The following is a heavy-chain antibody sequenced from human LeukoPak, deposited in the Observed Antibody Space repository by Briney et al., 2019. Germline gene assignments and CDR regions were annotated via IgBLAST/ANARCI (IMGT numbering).Heavy chain of an antibody. CDR3: GRCYSSGWAFDY. CDR2: AHYSGRN. Sequence: PSETLSLTCTLSGGTLSSYYWNWIRQPPGKGLEWIGYAHYSGRNKYNASLKSRVTISVDTYKNQFSLKLSCVIAADTAVYYCGRCYSSGWAFDYWGQGTLVTVSS. J-gene: IGHJ4*02. D-gene: IGHD6-19*01. V-gene: IGHV4-59*08. CDR1: GGTLSSYY.